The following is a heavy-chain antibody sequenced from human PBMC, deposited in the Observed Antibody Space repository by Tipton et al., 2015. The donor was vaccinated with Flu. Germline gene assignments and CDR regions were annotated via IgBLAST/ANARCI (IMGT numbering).Heavy chain of an antibody. D-gene: IGHD3-3*01. V-gene: IGHV3-7*01. J-gene: IGHJ3*02. CDR2: MKQDGSEK. Sequence: SLRLSCAASGFAFSSYWMLWVRQAPVKGLEWVATMKQDGSEKYYVDSVRGRFTISRDNAKNSLYLQMNSLRVEDTAVYYCARDIPRAFGVDAFDIWGQGTMVTVSS. CDR1: GFAFSSYW. CDR3: ARDIPRAFGVDAFDI.